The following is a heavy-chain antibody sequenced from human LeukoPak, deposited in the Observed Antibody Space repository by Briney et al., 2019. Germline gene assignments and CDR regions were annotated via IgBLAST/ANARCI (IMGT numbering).Heavy chain of an antibody. CDR3: AKLAPDYYDSSGYYHFDAFDI. V-gene: IGHV3-21*04. CDR1: GFTFSSYS. D-gene: IGHD3-22*01. J-gene: IGHJ3*02. Sequence: GGSLRLSCAASGFTFSSYSMNWVRQAPGKGLEWVSSISSSSSYIYYADSVKGRFTISRDNSKNTLYLQMNSLRAEDTAVYYCAKLAPDYYDSSGYYHFDAFDIWGQGTMVTVSS. CDR2: ISSSSSYI.